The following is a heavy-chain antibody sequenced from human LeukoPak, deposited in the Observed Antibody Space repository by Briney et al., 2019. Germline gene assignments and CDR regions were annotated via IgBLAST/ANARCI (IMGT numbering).Heavy chain of an antibody. J-gene: IGHJ4*02. Sequence: SVKVSCKASGCTFSSYAISWVRQAPGQGHDWKGGIIPIFGTANYAQKFQGRVTITADESTSTAYMELSSLRSEGTAVYYCARVPGYSGYDYWYYFDYWGQGTLVTVSS. CDR2: IIPIFGTA. D-gene: IGHD5-12*01. CDR3: ARVPGYSGYDYWYYFDY. V-gene: IGHV1-69*01. CDR1: GCTFSSYA.